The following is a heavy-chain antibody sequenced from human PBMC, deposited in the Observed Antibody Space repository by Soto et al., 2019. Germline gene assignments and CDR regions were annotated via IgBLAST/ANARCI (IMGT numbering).Heavy chain of an antibody. J-gene: IGHJ3*02. V-gene: IGHV4-59*01. D-gene: IGHD2-2*02. CDR3: ARVCSSTSCYRDDAFDI. CDR2: IYYSGST. CDR1: GGSISSYY. Sequence: PSETLSLTCTVSGGSISSYYWSWIRQPPGKGLEWFGYIYYSGSTNYNPSLKSRVTISVDTSKNQFSLKLSSVTAADTAVYYCARVCSSTSCYRDDAFDIWGQGTMVTVSS.